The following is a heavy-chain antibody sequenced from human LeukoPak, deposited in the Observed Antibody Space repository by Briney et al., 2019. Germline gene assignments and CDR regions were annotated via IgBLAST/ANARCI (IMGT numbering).Heavy chain of an antibody. Sequence: GESLKISCKGSGYSFTSYWIGWVRQMPGKGLEWMGIIYPGDSDTRYSPSFQGQVTISADKSISTAYLQWSSLKASDTAMYYCARGRASRDGYNYFDYWGQGTLVTVSS. V-gene: IGHV5-51*01. CDR3: ARGRASRDGYNYFDY. D-gene: IGHD5-24*01. CDR2: IYPGDSDT. CDR1: GYSFTSYW. J-gene: IGHJ4*02.